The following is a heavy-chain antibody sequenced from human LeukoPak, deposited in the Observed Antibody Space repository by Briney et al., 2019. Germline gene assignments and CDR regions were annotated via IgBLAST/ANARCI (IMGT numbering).Heavy chain of an antibody. D-gene: IGHD3-22*01. Sequence: SETLSLTCTVSGGSISSYYWSWIRQPPGKGLEGIGYIYTSGSTNYNPSLKSRVTISVDTSKNQFSLKLSSVTAADTAVYYCARHSFSDADYYDSSGYYQPYYFDYWGQGTLVTVSS. CDR1: GGSISSYY. CDR3: ARHSFSDADYYDSSGYYQPYYFDY. V-gene: IGHV4-4*09. J-gene: IGHJ4*02. CDR2: IYTSGST.